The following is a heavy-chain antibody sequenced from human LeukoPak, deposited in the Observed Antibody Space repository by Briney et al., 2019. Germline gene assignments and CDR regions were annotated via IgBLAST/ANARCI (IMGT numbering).Heavy chain of an antibody. CDR3: ASHGYSYGPYYFDY. D-gene: IGHD5-18*01. V-gene: IGHV4-59*08. CDR2: IYYSGST. J-gene: IGHJ4*02. Sequence: SETLSLTCTVSGGSISSYYWSWIRQPPGKGLEWIGYIYYSGSTNYNPSLKSRVTISVDTSKNQFSLKLSSVTAADTAVYYCASHGYSYGPYYFDYRGQGTLVTVSS. CDR1: GGSISSYY.